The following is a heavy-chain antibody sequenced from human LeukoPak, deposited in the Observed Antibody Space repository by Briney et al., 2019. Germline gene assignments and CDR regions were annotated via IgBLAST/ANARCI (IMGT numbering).Heavy chain of an antibody. CDR1: GGSISSYD. V-gene: IGHV4-4*07. Sequence: SETLSLTCTAPGGSISSYDWSWIRQPAGKGLEWIGRIYTSGSTNYNPSLKSRVTISIDTSKNQFSLKLNSVTVADTAVYYCARDRGDSYAFDYWGQGTLVTVSS. CDR2: IYTSGST. J-gene: IGHJ4*02. CDR3: ARDRGDSYAFDY. D-gene: IGHD5-18*01.